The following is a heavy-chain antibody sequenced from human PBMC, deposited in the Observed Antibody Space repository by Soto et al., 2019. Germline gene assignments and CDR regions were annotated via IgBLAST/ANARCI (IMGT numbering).Heavy chain of an antibody. CDR2: IIPIFGTA. CDR1: GGTFSSYA. J-gene: IGHJ6*02. D-gene: IGHD3-3*01. Sequence: SVKVSCKASGGTFSSYAISWVRQAPGQGLEWMGGIIPIFGTANYAQKFQGRVTITADESTSTAYMELSSLRSEDTAVYYCARHNIGRFLEWLPYYYYYYGMDVWGQGTTVTASS. CDR3: ARHNIGRFLEWLPYYYYYYGMDV. V-gene: IGHV1-69*13.